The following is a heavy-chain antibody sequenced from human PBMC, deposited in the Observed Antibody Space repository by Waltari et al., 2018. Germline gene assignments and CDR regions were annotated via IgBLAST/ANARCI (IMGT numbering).Heavy chain of an antibody. Sequence: EVQLVESGGNLVKAGGSLRLSCEVSGFTFSKIWLSWVRKAPGKGLGWVGRIESKIDGGTTDYAAPVRGRFTISRDDSKNMFYLEMDSLKTEDTAVYYCAGGPGTYWSGLLDYWGQGTLVTVSS. D-gene: IGHD3-3*01. V-gene: IGHV3-15*04. J-gene: IGHJ4*02. CDR3: AGGPGTYWSGLLDY. CDR1: GFTFSKIW. CDR2: IESKIDGGTT.